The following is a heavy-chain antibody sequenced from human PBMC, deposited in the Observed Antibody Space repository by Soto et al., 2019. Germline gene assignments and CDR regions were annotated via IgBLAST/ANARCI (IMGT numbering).Heavy chain of an antibody. CDR1: GDTFSRYA. Sequence: GASVKVSCKASGDTFSRYAISWVRQAPGQGLEWMGGIIPTFGTPNYAQKFQGRVTIIADESTSTVYMEVSSLTSEDTAMYYCARVAYGDYGVDVWGQGTTVTVSS. J-gene: IGHJ6*02. D-gene: IGHD4-17*01. CDR3: ARVAYGDYGVDV. CDR2: IIPTFGTP. V-gene: IGHV1-69*13.